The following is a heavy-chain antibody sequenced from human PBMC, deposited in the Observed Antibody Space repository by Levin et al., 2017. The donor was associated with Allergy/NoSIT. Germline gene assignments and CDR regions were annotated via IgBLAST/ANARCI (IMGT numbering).Heavy chain of an antibody. V-gene: IGHV1-8*01. CDR3: ATYDSSGSYYYYYGMDV. CDR2: MNPNSGNT. Sequence: ASVKVSCKASGYTFTSYDINWVRQATGQGLEWMGWMNPNSGNTGYAQKFQGRVTMTRNTSISTAYMELSSLRSEDTAVYYCATYDSSGSYYYYYGMDVWGQGTTVTVSS. CDR1: GYTFTSYD. D-gene: IGHD3-22*01. J-gene: IGHJ6*02.